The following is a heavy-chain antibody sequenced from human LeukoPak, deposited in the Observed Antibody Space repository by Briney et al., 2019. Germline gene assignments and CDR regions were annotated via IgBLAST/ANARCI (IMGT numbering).Heavy chain of an antibody. CDR1: GGSISSYY. V-gene: IGHV4-59*01. CDR3: ARNDAAAGYDY. J-gene: IGHJ4*02. Sequence: SETLSLTCTVSGGSISSYYWSWIRQPPGKGLEWIGYIYYSGSTNYNPSLKSRVTISVGTSKNQLSLKLSSATAADTAVYYCARNDAAAGYDYWGQGTLVTVSS. D-gene: IGHD6-13*01. CDR2: IYYSGST.